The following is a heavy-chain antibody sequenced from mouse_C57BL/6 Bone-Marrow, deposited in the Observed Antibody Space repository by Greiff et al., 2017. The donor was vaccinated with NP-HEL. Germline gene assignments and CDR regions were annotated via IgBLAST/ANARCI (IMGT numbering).Heavy chain of an antibody. CDR1: GYTFTSYW. CDR2: INPSSGYT. Sequence: QVQLKESGAELAKPGASVKLSCKASGYTFTSYWMHWVKQRPGQGLEWIGYINPSSGYTKYNQKFKDKATLTADKSSGTAYMQLSSLTYEDSAVYYCARYYGNHYWGQGTTLTVSS. J-gene: IGHJ2*01. V-gene: IGHV1-7*01. CDR3: ARYYGNHY. D-gene: IGHD2-1*01.